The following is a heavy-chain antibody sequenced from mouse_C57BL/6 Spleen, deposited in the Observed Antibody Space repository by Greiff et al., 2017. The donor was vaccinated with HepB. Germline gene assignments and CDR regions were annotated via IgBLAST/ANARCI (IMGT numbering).Heavy chain of an antibody. CDR3: AAYGNSAWFAY. CDR1: GYTFTSYW. D-gene: IGHD2-1*01. CDR2: IYPGSGST. V-gene: IGHV1-55*01. J-gene: IGHJ3*01. Sequence: QVHVKQPGAELVKPGASVKMSCKASGYTFTSYWITWVKQRPGQGLEWIGDIYPGSGSTNYNEKFKSKATLTVDTSSSTAYMQLSSLTSEDSAVYYCAAYGNSAWFAYWGQGTLVTVSA.